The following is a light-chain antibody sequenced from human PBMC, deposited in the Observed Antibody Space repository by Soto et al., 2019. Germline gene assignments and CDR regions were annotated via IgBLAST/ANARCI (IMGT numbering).Light chain of an antibody. CDR2: DAS. Sequence: SVLTQSPATLSLSPGERATLSCRTSLSVSVYLDWYQQKPGQAPRLLISDASNRATGIPARFSGSGSGTDFTLTISSLEPEDFAVYYCHQRQYWPPITFGQGTRLEIK. CDR3: HQRQYWPPIT. V-gene: IGKV3-11*01. CDR1: LSVSVY. J-gene: IGKJ5*01.